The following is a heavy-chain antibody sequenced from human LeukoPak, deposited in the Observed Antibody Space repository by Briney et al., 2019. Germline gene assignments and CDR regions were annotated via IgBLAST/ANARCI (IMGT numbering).Heavy chain of an antibody. V-gene: IGHV5-51*01. CDR2: IYPRDSDT. Sequence: GESLRISCKASGYTFPHQWIGWVRQMSGSGLEWMGIIYPRDSDTIYSPSFQGHVTISADTSIHTAYLEWSSLEASDTAIYYCARHSDVIGAIWGQGTLVTVSS. CDR1: GYTFPHQW. J-gene: IGHJ4*02. D-gene: IGHD3-10*01. CDR3: ARHSDVIGAI.